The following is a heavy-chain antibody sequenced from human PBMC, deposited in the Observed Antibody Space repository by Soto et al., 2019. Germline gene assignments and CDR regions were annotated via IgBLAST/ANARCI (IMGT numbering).Heavy chain of an antibody. D-gene: IGHD6-6*01. CDR3: ARDFIYSSASHY. Sequence: PGGSLRLSCVGSGFSFGDYSMNWVRQPPGKGLEWVSYISSTSSIIFYADSVKGRFTISRDNAKNSLYLQMNSLRDEDSAVYYCARDFIYSSASHYWGQGALVTVSS. CDR2: ISSTSSII. CDR1: GFSFGDYS. J-gene: IGHJ4*02. V-gene: IGHV3-48*02.